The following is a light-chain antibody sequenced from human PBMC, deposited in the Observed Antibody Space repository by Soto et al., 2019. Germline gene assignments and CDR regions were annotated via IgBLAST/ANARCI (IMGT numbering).Light chain of an antibody. CDR1: QSISSW. CDR3: QHYNIYSET. Sequence: DIQMTQSPSTLSASVGDRVTITCRASQSISSWLAWYQQKPGKAPKILIYKASILESGVPSRFSGSGSGTEFTLTISSLQPDDFATYYCQHYNIYSETFGQGTQVDIK. CDR2: KAS. V-gene: IGKV1-5*03. J-gene: IGKJ1*01.